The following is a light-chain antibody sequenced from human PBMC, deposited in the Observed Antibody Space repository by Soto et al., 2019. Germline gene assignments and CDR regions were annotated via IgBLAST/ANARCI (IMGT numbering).Light chain of an antibody. CDR2: GAS. V-gene: IGKV3-15*01. CDR1: QSVSSN. CDR3: QQYNNWPLT. J-gene: IGKJ1*01. Sequence: EIVMSQSPATLSLSPGERATLSCGASQSVSSNLACYQQKPGQAPRLLIYGASTRATGIPARFSGSGSGTEFTLTISSLQSEDFAVYYCQQYNNWPLTFGQGTKV.